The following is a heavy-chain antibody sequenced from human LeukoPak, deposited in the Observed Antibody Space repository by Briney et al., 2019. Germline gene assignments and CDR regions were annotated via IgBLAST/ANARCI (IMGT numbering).Heavy chain of an antibody. Sequence: NPSETLSLTCTVSGGSISSSSYYWSWIRQPAGKGLEWIGRIYTSGSTNYNPSLKGRVTISVDTSKNQFSLKLSSVTAADTAVYYCARVRYCGGDCSWGQGTLVTVSS. J-gene: IGHJ5*02. D-gene: IGHD2-21*02. CDR1: GGSISSSSYY. CDR2: IYTSGST. CDR3: ARVRYCGGDCS. V-gene: IGHV4-61*02.